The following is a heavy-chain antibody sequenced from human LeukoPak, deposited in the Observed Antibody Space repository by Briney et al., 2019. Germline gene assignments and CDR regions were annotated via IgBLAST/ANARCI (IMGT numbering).Heavy chain of an antibody. CDR1: GFTVSNSY. J-gene: IGHJ3*02. D-gene: IGHD3-10*01. CDR2: IYTGGST. CDR3: ITDPGAWQPI. Sequence: GGSLRLSCAASGFTVSNSYMSWVRQAPGKGLEWVSVIYTGGSTYYADSVKGRFTISRDNSKNTLYLQMNRLNTEDTAVYYCITDPGAWQPIWGRGTMVAVSS. V-gene: IGHV3-53*01.